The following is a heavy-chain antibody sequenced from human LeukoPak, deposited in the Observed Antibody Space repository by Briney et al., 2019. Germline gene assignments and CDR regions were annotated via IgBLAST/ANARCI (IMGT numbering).Heavy chain of an antibody. Sequence: TGGSLRLSCAASGFAFSSFSMNWVRQAPGKGLERVLYISISSSTIYYADSVKGRFTISRDNAKNSLYLQMNSLRAEDTAVYYCARVHGGYPFDYWGQGTLVTVSS. CDR3: ARVHGGYPFDY. V-gene: IGHV3-48*01. J-gene: IGHJ4*02. CDR2: ISISSSTI. D-gene: IGHD2-15*01. CDR1: GFAFSSFS.